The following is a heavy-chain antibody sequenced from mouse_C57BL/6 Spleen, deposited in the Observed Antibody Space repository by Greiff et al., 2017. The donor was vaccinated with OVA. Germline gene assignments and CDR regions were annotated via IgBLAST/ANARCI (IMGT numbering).Heavy chain of an antibody. CDR3: ARVGDYAMDY. CDR1: GYTFTSYW. V-gene: IGHV1-64*01. J-gene: IGHJ4*01. CDR2: IHPNRGST. Sequence: QVQLQQPGAELVKPGASVKLSCKASGYTFTSYWMHWVKQRPGQGLEWIGMIHPNRGSTNYNEKFKSKATLTVDKSSSTAYMQLSSLTSEDSAVYYCARVGDYAMDYWGQGTSVTVSS. D-gene: IGHD4-1*01.